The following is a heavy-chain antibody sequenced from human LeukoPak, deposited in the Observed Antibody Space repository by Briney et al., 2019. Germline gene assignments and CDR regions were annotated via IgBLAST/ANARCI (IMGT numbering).Heavy chain of an antibody. J-gene: IGHJ4*02. CDR3: AILYSSSWYDPHYLDY. CDR2: IYPGDSDT. V-gene: IGHV5-51*01. CDR1: GSIFTSYW. D-gene: IGHD6-13*01. Sequence: GASLQISCKGSGSIFTSYWIGWVRQLPGKGLEWMGIIYPGDSDTRYSPSFQGQVTISADKSISTACLQWSSLKASDTAMYYCAILYSSSWYDPHYLDYWGQGTLVTVSS.